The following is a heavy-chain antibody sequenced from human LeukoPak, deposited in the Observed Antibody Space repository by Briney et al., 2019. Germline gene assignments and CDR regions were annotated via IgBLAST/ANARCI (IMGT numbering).Heavy chain of an antibody. CDR3: ARIRGDYYFDY. Sequence: PGGSLRLSCAASGFTFSSYWMSWVRQAPGKGLEWVANIKQDGSEKYYVDSVKGRFTISRDNAKNSLYLQINSLRAEDTAVYHCARIRGDYYFDYWGQGTLVTVSS. V-gene: IGHV3-7*01. CDR2: IKQDGSEK. CDR1: GFTFSSYW. D-gene: IGHD3-16*01. J-gene: IGHJ4*02.